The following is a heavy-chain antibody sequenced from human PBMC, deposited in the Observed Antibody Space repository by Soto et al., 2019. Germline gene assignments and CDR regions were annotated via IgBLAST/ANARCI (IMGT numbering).Heavy chain of an antibody. CDR2: TYYSGST. D-gene: IGHD3-10*01. J-gene: IGHJ4*02. V-gene: IGHV4-59*08. CDR3: ARHPLLWFGAYFDY. Sequence: PSETLSLTCTVSGGSISSYYWSWIRQPPGKGLEWIGYTYYSGSTNYNPSLKSRVTISVDTSKNQFSLKLSSVTAADTAVYYCARHPLLWFGAYFDYWGQGTLVTVSS. CDR1: GGSISSYY.